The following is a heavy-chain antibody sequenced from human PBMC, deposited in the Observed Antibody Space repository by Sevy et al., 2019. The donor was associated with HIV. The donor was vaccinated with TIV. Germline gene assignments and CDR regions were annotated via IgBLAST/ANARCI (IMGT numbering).Heavy chain of an antibody. CDR1: GGSVSSGDYY. V-gene: IGHV4-61*08. CDR2: VSYIGST. J-gene: IGHJ4*02. CDR3: ARDRIAAAGGHFDY. D-gene: IGHD6-13*01. Sequence: SETLSLTCAVSGGSVSSGDYYWSWIRQPPGKGLEWIGYVSYIGSTNYRPSLKSRLTLSVDTSRNQFSLKLNSVTAADTAVYYCARDRIAAAGGHFDYWGQGILVTVSS.